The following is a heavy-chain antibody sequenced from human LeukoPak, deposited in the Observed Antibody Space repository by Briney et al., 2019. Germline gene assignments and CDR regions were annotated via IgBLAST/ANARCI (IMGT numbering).Heavy chain of an antibody. D-gene: IGHD6-13*01. CDR1: GGSFSGYY. CDR2: INHSGST. J-gene: IGHJ4*02. Sequence: PSETLSLTCAVYGGSFSGYYWSRIRQPPGKGLEWIGEINHSGSTNYNPSLKSRVTMSVDTSKNQFSLKLSSVTAADTAVYYCARERYSSSWPSGEFDYWGQGTLVTVSS. CDR3: ARERYSSSWPSGEFDY. V-gene: IGHV4-34*01.